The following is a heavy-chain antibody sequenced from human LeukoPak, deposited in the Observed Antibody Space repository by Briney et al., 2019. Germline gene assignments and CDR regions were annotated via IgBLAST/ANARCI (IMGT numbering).Heavy chain of an antibody. V-gene: IGHV3-9*01. CDR2: ISWNSGSI. CDR3: AKDISSPTIGYDSSGYYYYARGMDY. J-gene: IGHJ4*02. CDR1: GFTFDDYA. Sequence: GGSLRLSCAASGFTFDDYAMHWVRQAPGKGLEWVSGISWNSGSIGYADSVKGRFTISRDNAKNSLYLQMNSLRAEDTALYYCAKDISSPTIGYDSSGYYYYARGMDYWGQGTLVTVSS. D-gene: IGHD3-22*01.